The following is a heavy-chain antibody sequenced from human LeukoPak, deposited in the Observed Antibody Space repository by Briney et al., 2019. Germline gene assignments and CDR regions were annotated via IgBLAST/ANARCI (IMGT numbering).Heavy chain of an antibody. CDR1: GFTFSSYA. V-gene: IGHV3-23*01. J-gene: IGHJ4*02. CDR3: AKDGPGDSSSWRCFDY. CDR2: ISGSGGST. Sequence: GGSLRLSCAASGFTFSSYAMSWVRQAPGKGLEWVSAISGSGGSTYYADSVKGRFTISRDNSKNTLYLQMNSLRAEDTAVYYCAKDGPGDSSSWRCFDYRGQGTLVTVSS. D-gene: IGHD6-13*01.